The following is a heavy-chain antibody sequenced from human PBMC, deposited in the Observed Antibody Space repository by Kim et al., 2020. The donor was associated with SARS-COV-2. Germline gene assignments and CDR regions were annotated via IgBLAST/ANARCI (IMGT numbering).Heavy chain of an antibody. V-gene: IGHV3-30*04. CDR1: GFTFSSYA. J-gene: IGHJ5*02. CDR2: ISYDGSNK. D-gene: IGHD3-16*01. CDR3: ARDLNFLGKFDP. Sequence: GGSLRLSCAASGFTFSSYAMHWVRQAPGKGLEWVAVISYDGSNKYYADSVKGRFTISRDNSKNTLYLQMNSLRAEDTAVYYCARDLNFLGKFDPWGQGTL.